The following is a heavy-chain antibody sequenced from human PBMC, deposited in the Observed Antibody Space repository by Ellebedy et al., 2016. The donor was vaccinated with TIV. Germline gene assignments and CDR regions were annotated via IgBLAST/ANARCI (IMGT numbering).Heavy chain of an antibody. CDR3: ARGGYSSGWYPYYYYGMDV. Sequence: ASVKVSXXASGYTFTSYDINWVRQATGQGLEWMGWMNPNSGNTSYAQKFQGRVTMTRNTSISTAYMELSSLRSEDTAVYYCARGGYSSGWYPYYYYGMDVWGQGTTVTVSS. V-gene: IGHV1-8*01. J-gene: IGHJ6*02. CDR1: GYTFTSYD. D-gene: IGHD6-19*01. CDR2: MNPNSGNT.